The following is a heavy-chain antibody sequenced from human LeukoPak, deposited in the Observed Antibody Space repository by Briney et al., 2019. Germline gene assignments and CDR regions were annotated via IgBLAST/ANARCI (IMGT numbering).Heavy chain of an antibody. J-gene: IGHJ6*03. Sequence: SETLPLTCAVYGGSFSGYYWSWIRQPPGKGLEWIGEINHSGSTNYNPSLKSRVTISVDTSKNQFSLKLSSVTAADTAVYYCARGRSSSWPYYYYMDVWGKGTTVTVSS. D-gene: IGHD6-13*01. CDR3: ARGRSSSWPYYYYMDV. CDR2: INHSGST. V-gene: IGHV4-34*01. CDR1: GGSFSGYY.